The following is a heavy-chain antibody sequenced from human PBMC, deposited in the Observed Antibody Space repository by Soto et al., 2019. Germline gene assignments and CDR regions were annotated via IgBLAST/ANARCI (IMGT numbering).Heavy chain of an antibody. J-gene: IGHJ6*02. D-gene: IGHD3-9*01. CDR1: GFTFSSYA. CDR2: ISYDGSNK. V-gene: IGHV3-30-3*01. CDR3: ARGGILTGSNYYYYGMDV. Sequence: GGSLRLSCAASGFTFSSYAMHWVRQAPGKGLEWVAVISYDGSNKYYADSVKGRFTISRDNSKNTLYLQMNSLRAEDTAVYYCARGGILTGSNYYYYGMDVWGQGTTVTVSS.